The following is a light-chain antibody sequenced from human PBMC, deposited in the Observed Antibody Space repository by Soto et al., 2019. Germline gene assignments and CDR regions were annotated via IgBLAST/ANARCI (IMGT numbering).Light chain of an antibody. Sequence: QSVLTQPPSASGTPGQRVTISCSGSSSNIGSNTVNWYQHLPGTAPKVLIYINDLRPPGVPARLSASKSGTSASLAISGLQSEDEADYYCATWDDSLNGWVFGGGTKLTVL. J-gene: IGLJ3*02. CDR2: IND. CDR1: SSNIGSNT. CDR3: ATWDDSLNGWV. V-gene: IGLV1-44*01.